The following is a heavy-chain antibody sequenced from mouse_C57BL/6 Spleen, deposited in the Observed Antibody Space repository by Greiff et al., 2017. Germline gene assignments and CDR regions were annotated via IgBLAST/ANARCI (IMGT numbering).Heavy chain of an antibody. Sequence: VKLVESGPELVKPGASVKISCKASGYAFSSSWMNWVKQRPGKGLEWIGRIYPGDGDTNYNGKFKGKATLTADKSSSTAYMQLSSLTSEDSAVYFCARSDYYGSSYIYWYFDVWGTGTTVTVSS. CDR3: ARSDYYGSSYIYWYFDV. J-gene: IGHJ1*03. V-gene: IGHV1-82*01. CDR2: IYPGDGDT. CDR1: GYAFSSSW. D-gene: IGHD1-1*01.